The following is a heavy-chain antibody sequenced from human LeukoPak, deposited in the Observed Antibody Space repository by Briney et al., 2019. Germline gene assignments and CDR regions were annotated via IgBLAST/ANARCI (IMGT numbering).Heavy chain of an antibody. CDR3: ATSPRVQQWLDLFDY. D-gene: IGHD6-19*01. Sequence: ASVRVSCKASGYTFTTYDINWVRQATGQGLEWMGWMNPNSGNTGYAQKFQGRVTITRNTSISTAYMELSSLRSEDTAVYYCATSPRVQQWLDLFDYWGQGTLVTVSS. CDR1: GYTFTTYD. J-gene: IGHJ4*02. V-gene: IGHV1-8*01. CDR2: MNPNSGNT.